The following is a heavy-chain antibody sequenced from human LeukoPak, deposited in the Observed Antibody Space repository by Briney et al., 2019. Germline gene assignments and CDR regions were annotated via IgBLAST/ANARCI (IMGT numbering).Heavy chain of an antibody. CDR2: ISSSSSTI. V-gene: IGHV3-48*01. CDR1: GFTFSSYS. D-gene: IGHD6-6*01. J-gene: IGHJ3*02. Sequence: PGGSLRLSCAASGFTFSSYSMNWVRQAPGKGLEWVSYISSSSSTIYYADSVKGRFTISRDNAKNSLYLQMNSLRAEDTAVYYCARTKGAARAHAFDIWGQGTMVTVSS. CDR3: ARTKGAARAHAFDI.